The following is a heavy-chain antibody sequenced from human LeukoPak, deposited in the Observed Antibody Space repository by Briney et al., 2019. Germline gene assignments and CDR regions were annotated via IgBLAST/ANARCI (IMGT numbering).Heavy chain of an antibody. V-gene: IGHV4-61*02. Sequence: SETLSLTCTLSAGSISSGSYYWSWIRQPAGKGLEWIGRIYTSGSTNYNPSLKSRVTISVDTSKNQFSLKLSSVTAADTAVYYCASLSSAPGPPIDYWGQGTLVTVSS. D-gene: IGHD2/OR15-2a*01. J-gene: IGHJ4*02. CDR2: IYTSGST. CDR1: AGSISSGSYY. CDR3: ASLSSAPGPPIDY.